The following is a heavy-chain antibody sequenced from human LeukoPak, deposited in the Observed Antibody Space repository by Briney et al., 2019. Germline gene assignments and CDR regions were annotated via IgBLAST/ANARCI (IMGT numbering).Heavy chain of an antibody. CDR1: GFTFSSYA. D-gene: IGHD3-3*01. CDR2: ISYDGSNK. Sequence: GGSLRLSCAASGFTFSSYAMHWVRQAPGKGLEWLAVISYDGSNKYYADSVKGRFTISRDNSKNTLYLQMNSLRAEDTAVYYCARGGTIFGVVIAYWGQGTLVTVSS. J-gene: IGHJ4*02. CDR3: ARGGTIFGVVIAY. V-gene: IGHV3-30-3*01.